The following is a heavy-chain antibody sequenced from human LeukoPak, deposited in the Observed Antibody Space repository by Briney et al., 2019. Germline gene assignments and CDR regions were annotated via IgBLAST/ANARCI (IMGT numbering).Heavy chain of an antibody. D-gene: IGHD6-13*01. CDR1: GFTLSSYW. CDR2: IDPDGSTT. CDR3: TRVQAGRAGLMDV. V-gene: IGHV3-74*01. J-gene: IGHJ6*02. Sequence: GGPLRLSCAASGFTLSSYWMHWVRQAPGEGLVWVSRIDPDGSTTNYADSVKGRFTTSRDNAENTLYLQMNSLRAEDTALYYCTRVQAGRAGLMDVWGRGTTVTVSS.